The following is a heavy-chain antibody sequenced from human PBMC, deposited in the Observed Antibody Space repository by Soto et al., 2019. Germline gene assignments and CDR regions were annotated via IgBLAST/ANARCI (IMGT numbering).Heavy chain of an antibody. J-gene: IGHJ5*02. V-gene: IGHV1-3*05. Sequence: QVQLVQSGAEEKKPGASVKVSCKASGYTFTSYAMHWVRQAPGQRLEWMGWITAGNGNTKYAQKFQGRVTITRDTTASTAYMELGRLRFEDTDMYYYSRAAEGNFRHPNSFDPWGQGTLVTVSS. CDR3: SRAAEGNFRHPNSFDP. D-gene: IGHD4-4*01. CDR2: ITAGNGNT. CDR1: GYTFTSYA.